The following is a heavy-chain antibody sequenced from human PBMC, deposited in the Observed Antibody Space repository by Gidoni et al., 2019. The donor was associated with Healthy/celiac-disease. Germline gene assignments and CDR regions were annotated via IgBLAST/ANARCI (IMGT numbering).Heavy chain of an antibody. V-gene: IGHV3-30*18. Sequence: QVQLVESGGGVVQPGRSLRLSCAASGFTFSSYGMHWVRQAPGKGLEWVAVISYDGSNKYYADSVKGRFTISRDNSKNTLYLQMNSLRAEDTAVYYCAKSYGAGAYYYYMDVWGKGTTVTVSS. CDR3: AKSYGAGAYYYYMDV. CDR1: GFTFSSYG. D-gene: IGHD6-19*01. CDR2: ISYDGSNK. J-gene: IGHJ6*03.